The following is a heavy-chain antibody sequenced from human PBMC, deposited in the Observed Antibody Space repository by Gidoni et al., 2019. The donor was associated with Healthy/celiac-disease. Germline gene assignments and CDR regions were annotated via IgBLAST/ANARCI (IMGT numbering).Heavy chain of an antibody. J-gene: IGHJ4*02. CDR2: ISGSGGST. Sequence: EVQLLESGGGMVQPGGSMRLSCAASGFTFSSYAMSWVRQAPGKGLGWVSAISGSGGSTYYADSVKGRFTISRDNSKNTLYLQMNSLRAEYTAVYYCAKLGGIVIVVVTAIDYWGQGTLVTVSS. CDR3: AKLGGIVIVVVTAIDY. V-gene: IGHV3-23*01. D-gene: IGHD2-21*02. CDR1: GFTFSSYA.